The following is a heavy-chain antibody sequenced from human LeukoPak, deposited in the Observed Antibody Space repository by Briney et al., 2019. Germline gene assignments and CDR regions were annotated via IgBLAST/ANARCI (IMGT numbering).Heavy chain of an antibody. CDR2: MYLSGTT. Sequence: KTLETLSLTCTVSGDSINSLDLWSWVRQPPGKGLEWIGEMYLSGTTHSNPSVKSRVTISIDKSKNQFFLNLSSVTAADTAVYYCAREFAGGFYGGNSFDYWGQGTLVTVSS. CDR3: AREFAGGFYGGNSFDY. D-gene: IGHD4-23*01. CDR1: GDSINSLDL. J-gene: IGHJ4*02. V-gene: IGHV4-4*02.